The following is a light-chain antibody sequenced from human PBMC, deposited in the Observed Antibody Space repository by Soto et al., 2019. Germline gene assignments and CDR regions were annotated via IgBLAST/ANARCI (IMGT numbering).Light chain of an antibody. CDR3: CSFARIITYYV. CDR2: AGS. CDR1: NSHIGSYNL. Sequence: QSVLTQPASVSGSPGQSITIPCTGTNSHIGSYNLVSWYQHHPGKAPKLIIYAGSKRPSGVSNRFSGSKSGYTASLTISGLQAEDEADYFCCSFARIITYYVFGTGTRSPS. V-gene: IGLV2-23*01. J-gene: IGLJ1*01.